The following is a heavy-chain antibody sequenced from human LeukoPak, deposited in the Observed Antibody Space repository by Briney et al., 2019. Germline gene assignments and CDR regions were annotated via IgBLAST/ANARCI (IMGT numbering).Heavy chain of an antibody. D-gene: IGHD2-2*01. CDR2: FDPEDGET. Sequence: ASVTVSCKVSGYTLTELSMHWVRQAPGKGLEWMGGFDPEDGETIYAQKFQGRVTMTEDTSTDTAYMELSSLRSEDTAVYYCAIIVPAAILNSYGFDYWGQGTLVTVSS. CDR3: AIIVPAAILNSYGFDY. J-gene: IGHJ4*02. CDR1: GYTLTELS. V-gene: IGHV1-24*01.